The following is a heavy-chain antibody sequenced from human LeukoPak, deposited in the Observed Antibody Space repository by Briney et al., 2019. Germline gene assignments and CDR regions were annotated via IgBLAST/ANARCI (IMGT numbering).Heavy chain of an antibody. J-gene: IGHJ4*02. V-gene: IGHV3-30*18. Sequence: GGSLRLSCAASGFTFSSYGMHCVRQAPGKGLEWVAVISDDGSNKYYADSVKGRFTISRDNSKNPLYLQMNSLRAEDTAVYYCAKDYYGSGSYFDYWGQGTLVTVSS. CDR2: ISDDGSNK. CDR1: GFTFSSYG. D-gene: IGHD3-10*01. CDR3: AKDYYGSGSYFDY.